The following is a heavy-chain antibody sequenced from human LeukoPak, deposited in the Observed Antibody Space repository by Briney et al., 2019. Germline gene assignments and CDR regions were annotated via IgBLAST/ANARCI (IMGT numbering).Heavy chain of an antibody. CDR3: ARARGAIAAAGTFDY. CDR2: IYYSGST. V-gene: IGHV4-39*07. D-gene: IGHD6-13*01. CDR1: GGSINSSSYY. Sequence: SETLSLTCTVSGGSINSSSYYWDWIRQPPGKGLEWIGNIYYSGSTYYNPSLKSRVTISVDTSKNQFSLKLSSVTAADTAVYYCARARGAIAAAGTFDYWGQGTLVTVSS. J-gene: IGHJ4*02.